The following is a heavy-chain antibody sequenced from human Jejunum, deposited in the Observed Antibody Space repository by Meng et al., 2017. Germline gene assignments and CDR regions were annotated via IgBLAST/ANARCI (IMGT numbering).Heavy chain of an antibody. J-gene: IGHJ4*02. CDR2: ISSSSRFI. Sequence: EGQLVDYGGGLVRPGGSLRLSCKDSEFTFSTHSMNWVRQAPGKGLEWVSCISSSSRFIYYAESVKGRFTISRDNAKNSVYLQMNSLRAEDTAVYYCATVLDDYGDRRPKWGQGTLVTVSS. V-gene: IGHV3-21*01. D-gene: IGHD4-17*01. CDR3: ATVLDDYGDRRPK. CDR1: EFTFSTHS.